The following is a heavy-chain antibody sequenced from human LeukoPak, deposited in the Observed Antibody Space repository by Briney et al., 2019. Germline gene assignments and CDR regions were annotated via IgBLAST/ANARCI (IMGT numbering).Heavy chain of an antibody. CDR2: IIPIFGTA. CDR3: ARSIGGSSWFHLPTGFDP. CDR1: GGTFSSYA. Sequence: ASVKVSCKASGGTFSSYAISWVRQAPGQGLEWMGGIIPIFGTANYAQKFQGRVTITTDESTSTAYMELSSLRSEDTAVYYCARSIGGSSWFHLPTGFDPWGQGTLVTVSS. J-gene: IGHJ5*02. D-gene: IGHD6-13*01. V-gene: IGHV1-69*05.